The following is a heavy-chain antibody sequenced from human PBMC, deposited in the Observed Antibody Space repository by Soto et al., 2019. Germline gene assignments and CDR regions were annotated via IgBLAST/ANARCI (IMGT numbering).Heavy chain of an antibody. CDR3: ARDTGGVPAAPAYGMDV. J-gene: IGHJ6*02. CDR2: IWYDGSNK. D-gene: IGHD2-2*01. Sequence: PGGSLRLSCAASGFTFSSYGMHWVRQAPGKGLEWVAVIWYDGSNKYYADSVKGRFTISRDNSKNTLYLQMNSLRAEDTAVYYCARDTGGVPAAPAYGMDVWGQGTTVSAP. CDR1: GFTFSSYG. V-gene: IGHV3-33*01.